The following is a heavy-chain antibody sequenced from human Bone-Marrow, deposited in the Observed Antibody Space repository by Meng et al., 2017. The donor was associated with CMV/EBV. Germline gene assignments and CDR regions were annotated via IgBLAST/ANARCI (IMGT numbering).Heavy chain of an antibody. CDR1: GYTFTDYH. CDR2: VNPRNGGI. J-gene: IGHJ4*02. Sequence: KVSCKASGYTFTDYHMHWVRQAPGQGPEWMGWVNPRNGGIKYAQRFLDRVTMTRDTSTATAHMELRSLRLDDTAVYYCAKSMNDFCTGYYPLFDQLGQGTVVTVSS. V-gene: IGHV1-2*02. D-gene: IGHD3/OR15-3a*01. CDR3: AKSMNDFCTGYYPLFDQ.